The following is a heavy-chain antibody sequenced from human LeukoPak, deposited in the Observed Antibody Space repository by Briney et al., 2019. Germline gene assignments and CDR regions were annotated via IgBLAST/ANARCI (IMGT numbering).Heavy chain of an antibody. CDR3: AKVPYSSGWLPSFNAFDI. D-gene: IGHD6-19*01. V-gene: IGHV3-23*01. Sequence: GGSLRLSCAASGFTFSSYAMSWVRQAPGKGLEWVSAISGSGGSTYYADSVKGRFTISRDNSKNTLYLQMNSLRAEDTAVYYCAKVPYSSGWLPSFNAFDIWGQGTMVTVSS. J-gene: IGHJ3*02. CDR1: GFTFSSYA. CDR2: ISGSGGST.